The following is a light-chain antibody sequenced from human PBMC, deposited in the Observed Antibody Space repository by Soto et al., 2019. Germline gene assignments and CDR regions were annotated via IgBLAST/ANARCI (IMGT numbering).Light chain of an antibody. Sequence: EIVLTQSPATLSLSPGERATLSCRASQSVNNYLAWYQQQAGQAPRLLVYDASNRANGIPARFSGSGSGTDFPLTISSLEPEDFAVYYCQQRSNWPTITFGQGKRLEIK. V-gene: IGKV3-11*01. CDR2: DAS. J-gene: IGKJ5*01. CDR3: QQRSNWPTIT. CDR1: QSVNNY.